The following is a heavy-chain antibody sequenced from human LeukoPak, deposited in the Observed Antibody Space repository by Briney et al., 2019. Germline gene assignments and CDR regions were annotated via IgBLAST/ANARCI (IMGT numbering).Heavy chain of an antibody. D-gene: IGHD3-10*01. CDR1: GGTFSGYA. CDR3: ARGGEPKNSLLWFGELLPDFSDWFDP. CDR2: MNPNSGNT. Sequence: GASVKVSCKASGGTFSGYAISWVRQATGQGLEWMGWMNPNSGNTGYAQKFQGRVTMTRNTSISTAYMELSSLRSEDTAVYYCARGGEPKNSLLWFGELLPDFSDWFDPWGQGTLVTVSS. J-gene: IGHJ5*02. V-gene: IGHV1-8*02.